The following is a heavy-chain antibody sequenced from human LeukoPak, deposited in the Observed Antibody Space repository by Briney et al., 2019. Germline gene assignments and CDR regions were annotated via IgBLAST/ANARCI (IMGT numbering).Heavy chain of an antibody. Sequence: GGSLRRSCAASGFTFSSYWMHWVRQAPGKGLVWVSRINTDGSSTSYADSVKGRFTISRDNAKNTLYLQMNSLRAEDTAVYYCARPFLWFGSYGYWGQGTLVTVSS. CDR3: ARPFLWFGSYGY. J-gene: IGHJ4*02. D-gene: IGHD3-10*01. V-gene: IGHV3-74*01. CDR2: INTDGSST. CDR1: GFTFSSYW.